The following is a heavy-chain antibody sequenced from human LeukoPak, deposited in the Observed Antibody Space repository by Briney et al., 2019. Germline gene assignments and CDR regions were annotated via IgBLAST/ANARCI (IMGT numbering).Heavy chain of an antibody. D-gene: IGHD5-24*01. CDR2: VGSNEKTI. CDR3: VKGQRWLQPYFDS. J-gene: IGHJ4*02. Sequence: GGSLRLSCAASGFTVSSNYMSWVRQAPGKGLEWVAVVGSNEKTIFYADSLKGRFTMSRDNSKNTVYLQMNSLRAEDTAVYYCVKGQRWLQPYFDSWGQGTLVTVSS. V-gene: IGHV3-53*01. CDR1: GFTVSSNY.